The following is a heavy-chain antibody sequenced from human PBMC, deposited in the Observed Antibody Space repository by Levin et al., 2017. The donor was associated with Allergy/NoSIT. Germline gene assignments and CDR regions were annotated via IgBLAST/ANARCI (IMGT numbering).Heavy chain of an antibody. J-gene: IGHJ6*03. V-gene: IGHV3-33*01. Sequence: PGGSLRLSCAASGFTFSSYGMHWVRQAPGKGLEWVAVIWDDGYKKYYADSVKGRFTISRDNSTHTLYLQMNRLRAEDTAVYYCARVLRFYYYYYMDVWGKGTTVTVSS. CDR2: IWDDGYKK. D-gene: IGHD5-12*01. CDR1: GFTFSSYG. CDR3: ARVLRFYYYYYMDV.